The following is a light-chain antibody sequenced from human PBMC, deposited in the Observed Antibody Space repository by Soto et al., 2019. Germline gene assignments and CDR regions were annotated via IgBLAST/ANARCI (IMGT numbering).Light chain of an antibody. Sequence: EIVLTQSPATLSLSAWERATRSCRASQSVSNYLAWYQQKPGQAPRLLIYDASNRATGIPAKFSGSASGTDFTLTISSLEPEDFAVYYCQQYNEWPETFGHGTMVDVK. V-gene: IGKV3-11*01. CDR2: DAS. J-gene: IGKJ1*01. CDR3: QQYNEWPET. CDR1: QSVSNY.